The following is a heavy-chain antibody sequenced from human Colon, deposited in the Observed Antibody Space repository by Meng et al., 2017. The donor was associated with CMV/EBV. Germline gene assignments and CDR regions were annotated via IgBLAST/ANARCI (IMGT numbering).Heavy chain of an antibody. CDR2: ACYGVTT. Sequence: GSLRLSCTVSGGSISSGRYYWGWIRQPPGKGLEWLGNACYGVTTYYNPSLKSRVTISLDTSKNQFSLKLDSVTAADTAVYYCARRVSGSSFRDYWGQGTLVTVSS. CDR3: ARRVSGSSFRDY. V-gene: IGHV4-39*01. J-gene: IGHJ4*02. CDR1: GGSISSGRYY. D-gene: IGHD3-10*01.